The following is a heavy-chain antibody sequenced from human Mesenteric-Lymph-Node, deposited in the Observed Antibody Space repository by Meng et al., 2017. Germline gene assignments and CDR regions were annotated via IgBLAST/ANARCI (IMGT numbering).Heavy chain of an antibody. Sequence: SETLSLTCTVSCGSVSTSCYYWTWLRQFPGRGLEWIGYIYDSANTKYNPYLESRVTISLDTSRNQFSLKLSSVTAADTAVYYCARDSGSGDNWFDPWGQGTLVTVSS. V-gene: IGHV4-61*01. CDR2: IYDSANT. CDR1: CGSVSTSCYY. J-gene: IGHJ5*02. CDR3: ARDSGSGDNWFDP. D-gene: IGHD3-10*01.